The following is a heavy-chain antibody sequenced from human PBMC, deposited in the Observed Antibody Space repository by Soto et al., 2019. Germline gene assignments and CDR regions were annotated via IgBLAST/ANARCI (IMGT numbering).Heavy chain of an antibody. J-gene: IGHJ4*02. D-gene: IGHD3-16*01. CDR2: ISATGGGT. V-gene: IGHV3-23*01. CDR3: AKDRRAGGNSAFYFDF. Sequence: RLSCAASGFKFSNYAMSWVRQAPGKGLEWVSLISATGGGTYYADSVKGRFTISRDNSHNTLYLQVHSLTAEDTAVYYCAKDRRAGGNSAFYFDFWGQGAQVTVPS. CDR1: GFKFSNYA.